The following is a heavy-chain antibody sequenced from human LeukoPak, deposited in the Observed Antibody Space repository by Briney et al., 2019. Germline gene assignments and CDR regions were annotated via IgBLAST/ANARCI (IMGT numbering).Heavy chain of an antibody. CDR1: GFTFSSYE. J-gene: IGHJ5*02. D-gene: IGHD5/OR15-5a*01. CDR2: ISSSGSTI. Sequence: PGGPLRLSCAASGFTFSSYEMNWVRQAPGKGPEWVSYISSSGSTIYYADSVKGRFTISRDNAKNSLYLQMNSLRAEDTAVYYCARDLRRIDPWGQGTLVTVSS. CDR3: ARDLRRIDP. V-gene: IGHV3-48*03.